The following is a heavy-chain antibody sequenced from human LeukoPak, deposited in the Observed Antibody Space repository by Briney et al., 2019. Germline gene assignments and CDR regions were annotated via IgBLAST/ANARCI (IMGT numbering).Heavy chain of an antibody. J-gene: IGHJ4*02. Sequence: SETLSLTCTVSGGSIISSSYYWGWVRQPPGKGMEWIGSFYYSGSTYYNPSLKSRVTISVDTSKNQFSLKLSSVTAADTAVYYCARRHSVAGTLSDYWGQGTLVTVSS. CDR1: GGSIISSSYY. V-gene: IGHV4-39*01. CDR2: FYYSGST. CDR3: ARRHSVAGTLSDY. D-gene: IGHD6-19*01.